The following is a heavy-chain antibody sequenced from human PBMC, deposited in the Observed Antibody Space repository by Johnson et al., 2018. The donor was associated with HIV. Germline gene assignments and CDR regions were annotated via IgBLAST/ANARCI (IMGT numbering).Heavy chain of an antibody. CDR2: ITGSGGST. D-gene: IGHD3-22*01. CDR3: AKDKGYYDSSGPKGI. V-gene: IGHV3-23*04. Sequence: VQLVESGGGFVQPGGSLRLSCAASGFTFSSYAMSWVRQAPGKGLEWVSAITGSGGSTYYADSVKGRFTISRDNSKNTLYLQMNSLRAEYTAVYYCAKDKGYYDSSGPKGIWGQGTMVTVSS. CDR1: GFTFSSYA. J-gene: IGHJ3*02.